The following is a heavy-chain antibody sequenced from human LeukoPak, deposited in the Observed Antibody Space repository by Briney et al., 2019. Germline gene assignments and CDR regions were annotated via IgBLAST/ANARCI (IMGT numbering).Heavy chain of an antibody. J-gene: IGHJ4*02. V-gene: IGHV1-2*02. CDR1: GYTFTGYS. CDR3: ARGGEDTAMGGADY. D-gene: IGHD5-18*01. Sequence: GASVKVSCKASGYTFTGYSMHWVRQAPGQGLEWMGWINPNSGGTNYAQKFQGRVTMTRGTSISTAYMELSRLRSDDTAVYYCARGGEDTAMGGADYWGQGTLVTVSS. CDR2: INPNSGGT.